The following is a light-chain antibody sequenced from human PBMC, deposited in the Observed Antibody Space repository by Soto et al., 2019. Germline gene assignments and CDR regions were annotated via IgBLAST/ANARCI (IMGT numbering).Light chain of an antibody. CDR1: QSVSNY. CDR2: DAS. V-gene: IGKV3-11*01. CDR3: KQRSNWL. J-gene: IGKJ3*01. Sequence: EIVLTQSPATLSLSPGEXATLSCRASQSVSNYVAWYQQKPGQAPRLLIYDASNRATGIPARFSGSGSGTDFTLTISSLEPEDFAVYYCKQRSNWLFGPGTKGDIK.